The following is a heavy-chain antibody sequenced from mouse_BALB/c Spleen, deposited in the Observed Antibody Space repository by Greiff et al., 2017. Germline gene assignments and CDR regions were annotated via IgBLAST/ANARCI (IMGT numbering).Heavy chain of an antibody. J-gene: IGHJ4*01. Sequence: QVQLQQSGAELARPGASVKLSCKASGYTFTSYWMQWVKQRPGQGLEWIGAIYPGDGDTRYTQKFKGKATLTADKSSSTAYMQLSSLASEDSAVYYCARHAMDYWGQGTSVTVSS. CDR3: ARHAMDY. V-gene: IGHV1-87*01. CDR2: IYPGDGDT. CDR1: GYTFTSYW.